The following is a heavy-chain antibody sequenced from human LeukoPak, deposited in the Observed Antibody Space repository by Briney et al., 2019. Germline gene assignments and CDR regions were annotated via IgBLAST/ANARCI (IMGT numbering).Heavy chain of an antibody. CDR3: ARIHRYCSGGACYVLDN. CDR1: GGSVSGYY. D-gene: IGHD2-15*01. CDR2: VYYSGST. V-gene: IGHV4-59*02. J-gene: IGHJ4*02. Sequence: NPSETLSLTCVVSGGSVSGYYWGWIRQPPGRGLEWIGYVYYSGSTNYNPSFKSRITISVDMSRNQFSLQLSSVTAADTAVYYCARIHRYCSGGACYVLDNWGQGTLVAVSS.